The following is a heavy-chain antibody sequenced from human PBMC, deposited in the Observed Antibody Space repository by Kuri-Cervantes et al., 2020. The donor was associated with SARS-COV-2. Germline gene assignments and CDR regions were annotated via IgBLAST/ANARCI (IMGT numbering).Heavy chain of an antibody. D-gene: IGHD2-21*01. CDR2: VKTDSGNT. V-gene: IGHV1-8*02. Sequence: ASVKVSCKASGYTFTSYDINWVRQATGQGLEWMGMVKTDSGNTLYAQIFQGRVTMTRDTSTSTVYMELSSLTSEDTATYYCYCAPKEGFDSWGQGTLVTVSS. J-gene: IGHJ4*02. CDR1: GYTFTSYD. CDR3: YCAPKEGFDS.